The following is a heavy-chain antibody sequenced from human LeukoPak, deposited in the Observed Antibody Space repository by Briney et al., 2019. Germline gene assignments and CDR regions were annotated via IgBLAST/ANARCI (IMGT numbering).Heavy chain of an antibody. J-gene: IGHJ3*02. D-gene: IGHD2-2*01. CDR3: ARARVVVPAATAFDI. V-gene: IGHV4-39*07. Sequence: SETLSLTCTVSGGSISSSSYYWGWIRQPPGKGLEWIGSIYYSGSTYYKPSLKSRVTISVDMSKNQFSLKLSSVTAADTAVYYCARARVVVPAATAFDIWGQGTMVTVSS. CDR2: IYYSGST. CDR1: GGSISSSSYY.